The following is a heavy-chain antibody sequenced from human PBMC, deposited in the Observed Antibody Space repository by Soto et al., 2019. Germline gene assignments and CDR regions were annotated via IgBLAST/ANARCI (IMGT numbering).Heavy chain of an antibody. J-gene: IGHJ4*02. D-gene: IGHD5-12*01. CDR3: AKDPGGYNLGYFDY. CDR1: GFTFSSYA. V-gene: IGHV3-23*01. Sequence: GGSLRLSCAASGFTFSSYAMSWVRQAPGKGLEWVSAISGSGGSTYYADSVKGRFTISRDDSKNTLYLQMNSLRAEDTAVYYCAKDPGGYNLGYFDYWGQGTLVTVSS. CDR2: ISGSGGST.